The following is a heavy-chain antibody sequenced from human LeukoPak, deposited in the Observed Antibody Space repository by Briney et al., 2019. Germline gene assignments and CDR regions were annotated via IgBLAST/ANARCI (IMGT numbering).Heavy chain of an antibody. J-gene: IGHJ6*03. D-gene: IGHD3-10*01. CDR2: INHSGST. CDR1: GGSFSGYY. Sequence: SETLSLTCTVYGGSFSGYYWSWIRQPPGKGLEWIGEINHSGSTNSNPSLKSRVTISVDTSKNQFSLKLSSVTAADTAVYYCARGITMVRGVISYYYYYYMDVWGKGTTVTISS. CDR3: ARGITMVRGVISYYYYYYMDV. V-gene: IGHV4-34*01.